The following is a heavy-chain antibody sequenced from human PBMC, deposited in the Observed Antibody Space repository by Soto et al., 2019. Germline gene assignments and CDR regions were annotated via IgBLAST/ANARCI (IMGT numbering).Heavy chain of an antibody. CDR1: GFTFSSYS. Sequence: SLRLSCAASGFTFSSYSMNWVRQAPGKGLEWVSSISSSSSYIYYADSVKGRFTISRDNAKNSLYLQMNSLRAEDTAVYYCARDSSSSGWYDYWGQGTLVTVSS. CDR2: ISSSSSYI. J-gene: IGHJ4*02. D-gene: IGHD6-19*01. V-gene: IGHV3-21*01. CDR3: ARDSSSSGWYDY.